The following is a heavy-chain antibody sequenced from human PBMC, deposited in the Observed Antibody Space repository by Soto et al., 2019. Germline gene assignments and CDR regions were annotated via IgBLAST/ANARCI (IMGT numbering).Heavy chain of an antibody. CDR2: INHSGST. Sequence: SETLSLTCAVYGGSFSGYYWSWIRQPPGKGLEWIGEINHSGSTNYNPSLKSRVTISVDTSKNQFSLKLSSVTAADTAVYYCARGGYCSGGSCHGKVFDYWGQGTLVTVSS. CDR3: ARGGYCSGGSCHGKVFDY. V-gene: IGHV4-34*01. CDR1: GGSFSGYY. J-gene: IGHJ4*02. D-gene: IGHD2-15*01.